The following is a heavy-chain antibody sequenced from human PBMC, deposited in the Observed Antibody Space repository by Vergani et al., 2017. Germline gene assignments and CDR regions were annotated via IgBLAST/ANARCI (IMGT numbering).Heavy chain of an antibody. D-gene: IGHD6-19*01. Sequence: EVQLLESGGGLVQPGGSLRLSCAASGFTVSSNYMSWVRQAPGKGLEWVSVIYSGGSTYYADSVKGRFTISRDNSKNTLYLQMNSLRAEDTAVYYCARDGDSSGWYAVDIWGQGTMVTVSS. CDR3: ARDGDSSGWYAVDI. J-gene: IGHJ3*02. CDR1: GFTVSSNY. V-gene: IGHV3-66*01. CDR2: IYSGGST.